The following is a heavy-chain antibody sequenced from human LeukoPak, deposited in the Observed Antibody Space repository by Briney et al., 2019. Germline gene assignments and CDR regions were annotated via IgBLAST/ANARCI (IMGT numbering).Heavy chain of an antibody. D-gene: IGHD3-16*02. J-gene: IGHJ4*02. V-gene: IGHV3-7*05. CDR2: IKQDGSEK. CDR1: GFTFSNYA. Sequence: GGSLRLSCAASGFTFSNYAMHWVRQAPGKGLEWVANIKQDGSEKNYVDSVKGRFTISRDNAENSLHLQMNSLRAEDTAVYYCARDKKGVWGSYRFFDYWGQGTLVTVSS. CDR3: ARDKKGVWGSYRFFDY.